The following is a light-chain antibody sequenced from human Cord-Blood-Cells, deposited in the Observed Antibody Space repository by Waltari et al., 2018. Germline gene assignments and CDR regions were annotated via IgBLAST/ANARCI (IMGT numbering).Light chain of an antibody. CDR1: PGVSSN. Sequence: EIVMTQSPATLSVSTGVRASLSCRASPGVSSNFAWYQQKPGQAPRLLIYGASTRATGIPARFSGSGSGTEFTLTISSLQSEDFAVYYCQQYNNWPRTFGQGTKVEIK. CDR2: GAS. V-gene: IGKV3-15*01. J-gene: IGKJ1*01. CDR3: QQYNNWPRT.